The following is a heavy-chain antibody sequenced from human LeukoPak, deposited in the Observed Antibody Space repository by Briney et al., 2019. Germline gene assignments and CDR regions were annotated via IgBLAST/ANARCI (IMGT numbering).Heavy chain of an antibody. CDR3: ARDANPYCSRTSCYGTAYYYGMDV. J-gene: IGHJ6*02. D-gene: IGHD2-2*01. V-gene: IGHV3-21*01. Sequence: GGSLRLSCAASGFTFSSYSMSWVRQAPGKGLEWVSSITTSSTYISYADSVKGRFTISRDNAKDSLYLQMNSLRVEDTAVYYCARDANPYCSRTSCYGTAYYYGMDVWGQGTTVTVSS. CDR1: GFTFSSYS. CDR2: ITTSSTYI.